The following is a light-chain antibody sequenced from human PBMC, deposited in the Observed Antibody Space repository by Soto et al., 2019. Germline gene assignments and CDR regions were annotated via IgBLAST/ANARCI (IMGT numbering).Light chain of an antibody. CDR3: ATWDDSLNGLV. Sequence: QSVLTQPPSASGTPGQRVTISCSGSSSNIGSNYVYWYQQLPGTAPKLLMYNNNQRPSGVPDRFSGSKSGTSASLAISGLQSEDEADYHCATWDDSLNGLVFGGGTKLTVL. CDR1: SSNIGSNY. J-gene: IGLJ3*02. V-gene: IGLV1-44*01. CDR2: NNN.